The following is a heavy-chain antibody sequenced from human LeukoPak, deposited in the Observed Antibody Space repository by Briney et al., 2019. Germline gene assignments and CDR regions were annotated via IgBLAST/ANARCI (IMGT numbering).Heavy chain of an antibody. CDR1: GDSISSNYW. CDR3: ARGGRYMSASWYRSVYYYMDV. V-gene: IGHV4-4*02. D-gene: IGHD6-13*01. Sequence: SETLSLTCAVSGDSISSNYWWTWVRQPPGKGLEWIGEIHHSGSTNYSPSLKSRVTISLDASKSQLSLKLSSVTAADTAVYYCARGGRYMSASWYRSVYYYMDVWGKGTTVTVSS. CDR2: IHHSGST. J-gene: IGHJ6*03.